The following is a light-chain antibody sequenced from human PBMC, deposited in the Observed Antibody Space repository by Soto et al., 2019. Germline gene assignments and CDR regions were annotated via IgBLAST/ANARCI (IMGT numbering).Light chain of an antibody. CDR1: QSVSSN. V-gene: IGKV3-15*01. CDR3: QRYNGWPT. J-gene: IGKJ1*01. CDR2: GAS. Sequence: EIVVRHARATRSAPLGDSATLSCRASQSVSSNLAWYQLKPGQAPRLLIYGASTRATGIPARFSGSGSGTDFTRTIYRLQSEDVAVYYCQRYNGWPTFGQGTKVDIK.